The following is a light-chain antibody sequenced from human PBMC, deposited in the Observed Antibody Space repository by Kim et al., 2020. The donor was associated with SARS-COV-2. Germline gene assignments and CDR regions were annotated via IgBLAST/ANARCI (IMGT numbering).Light chain of an antibody. V-gene: IGKV1-5*01. J-gene: IGKJ1*01. Sequence: DIQMTQSPSTLSASVGDRVTITCRASQSISSWLAWYQQKPGKAPKLLIYYASSLESGVPSRFSGSGSGTEFTLTISSLQPDDFATYYCQQYNSYSPWTFGQGTKVDIK. CDR3: QQYNSYSPWT. CDR2: YAS. CDR1: QSISSW.